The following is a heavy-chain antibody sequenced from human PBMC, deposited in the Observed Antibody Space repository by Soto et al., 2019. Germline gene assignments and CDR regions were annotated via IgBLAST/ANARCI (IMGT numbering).Heavy chain of an antibody. CDR1: GYSFTPYW. Sequence: GESLKISCKGSGYSFTPYWIGWVRQMPGKGLEWMGIIYPVDSNTTYSPSFQGQVIISVDKSISTAYLQWSSLKASDTAMYYCARQATIAAPDYYYYGMDVWGQGTTVTVSS. D-gene: IGHD6-6*01. J-gene: IGHJ6*02. CDR3: ARQATIAAPDYYYYGMDV. CDR2: IYPVDSNT. V-gene: IGHV5-51*01.